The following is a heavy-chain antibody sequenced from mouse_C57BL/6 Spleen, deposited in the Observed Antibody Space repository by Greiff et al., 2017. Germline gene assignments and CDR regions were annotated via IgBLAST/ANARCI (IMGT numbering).Heavy chain of an antibody. Sequence: QVQLQQPGAELVRPGSSVKLSCKASGYTFTSYWMHWVKQRPIQGLEWIGNIDPSDSETHYNQKFKDKATLTVDKSSSTAYMQLSSLTSEASAVYYCAREGAGSSYEGDYFDYWGQGTTLTVSS. CDR2: IDPSDSET. V-gene: IGHV1-52*01. CDR3: AREGAGSSYEGDYFDY. D-gene: IGHD1-1*01. J-gene: IGHJ2*01. CDR1: GYTFTSYW.